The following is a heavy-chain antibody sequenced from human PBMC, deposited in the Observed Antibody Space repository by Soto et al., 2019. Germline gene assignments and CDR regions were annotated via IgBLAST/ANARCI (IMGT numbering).Heavy chain of an antibody. V-gene: IGHV3-23*01. D-gene: IGHD5-18*01. CDR2: ISGSGGST. CDR3: AKEELLWYDAVDI. CDR1: GVTFNSYA. Sequence: AGCVGLSCAASGVTFNSYAMSGVRQAPGKGLEWVSAISGSGGSTYYADSVKGRFTISRENSKNTLYLQINSLRAEDTSVYYSAKEELLWYDAVDICGQGTLGTLSS. J-gene: IGHJ3*02.